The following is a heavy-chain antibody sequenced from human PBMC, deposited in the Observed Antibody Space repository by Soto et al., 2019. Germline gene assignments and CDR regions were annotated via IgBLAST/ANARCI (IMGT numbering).Heavy chain of an antibody. D-gene: IGHD3-22*01. CDR3: ASRGYYYDSSGYLYFDY. Sequence: SETLSLTCTVSGGSISSYCWRWIRQPPGKGLEWIGYIYYSGSTNYNPSLKSRVTISVDTSKNQFSLKLSSVTAADTAVYYCASRGYYYDSSGYLYFDYWGQGTLVTVSS. V-gene: IGHV4-59*01. CDR1: GGSISSYC. J-gene: IGHJ4*02. CDR2: IYYSGST.